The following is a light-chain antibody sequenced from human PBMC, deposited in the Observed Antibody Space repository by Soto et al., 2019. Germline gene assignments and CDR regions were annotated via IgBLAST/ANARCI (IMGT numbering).Light chain of an antibody. CDR1: SSNIGAGYD. Sequence: QSVLTQPPSVSGAPGQRVTISCNGISSNIGAGYDVHWYQQLPGTAPKLLIYGNTNRPSGVPDRFSGSKSGTSASLAITGLQAEDEADYYCQSYDSSLSGLDVFGTGTKLTVL. CDR3: QSYDSSLSGLDV. CDR2: GNT. V-gene: IGLV1-40*01. J-gene: IGLJ1*01.